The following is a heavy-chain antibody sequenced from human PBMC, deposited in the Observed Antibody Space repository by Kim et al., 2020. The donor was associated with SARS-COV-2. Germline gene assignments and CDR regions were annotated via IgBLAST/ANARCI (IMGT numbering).Heavy chain of an antibody. V-gene: IGHV4-34*01. Sequence: RVTISVDTSKNQFSLKLSSVTAADTAVYYCARGGITIFGVVIVARYAFDIWGQGTMVTVSS. CDR3: ARGGITIFGVVIVARYAFDI. J-gene: IGHJ3*02. D-gene: IGHD3-3*01.